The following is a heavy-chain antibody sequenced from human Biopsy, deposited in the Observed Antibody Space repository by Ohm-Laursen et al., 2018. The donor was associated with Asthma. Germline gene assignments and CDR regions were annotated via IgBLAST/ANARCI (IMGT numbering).Heavy chain of an antibody. Sequence: SETLSLTWTVSGGSITSSSYYWGWIRQPPGKGMEWIGSMYHSGSPYYHPSLKSRATISVDTSKNQLSLKRISVTAADTAVYFCVRHQYSSSWSTFDYWGQGALVTVSS. J-gene: IGHJ4*02. V-gene: IGHV4-39*01. CDR1: GGSITSSSYY. CDR3: VRHQYSSSWSTFDY. CDR2: MYHSGSP. D-gene: IGHD3-22*01.